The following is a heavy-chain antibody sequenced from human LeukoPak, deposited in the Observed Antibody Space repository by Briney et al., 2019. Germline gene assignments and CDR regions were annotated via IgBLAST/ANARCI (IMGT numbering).Heavy chain of an antibody. Sequence: ASVKVSCKASGYTFTSYGISWVRQAPGQGLEWMGWISAYNGNTNYAQKFQGRLTMTTDTSTSTAYMELRSLGSDDTAVYYCARGTRPGYFYYYYYMDVWGKGTTVTVSS. J-gene: IGHJ6*03. V-gene: IGHV1-18*01. CDR1: GYTFTSYG. CDR2: ISAYNGNT. CDR3: ARGTRPGYFYYYYYMDV.